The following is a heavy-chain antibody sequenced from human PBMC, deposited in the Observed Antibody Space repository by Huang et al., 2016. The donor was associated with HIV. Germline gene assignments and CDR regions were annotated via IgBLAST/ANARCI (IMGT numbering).Heavy chain of an antibody. CDR3: ARGFGINYNHEAFDV. D-gene: IGHD3-10*01. CDR2: MNPKSGNV. J-gene: IGHJ3*01. V-gene: IGHV1-8*01. CDR1: GYTFTNYD. Sequence: QIQLAQSGAEVKKPGASVKVSCKASGYTFTNYDINWVRQASGQGLGWVGWMNPKSGNVGYTKKFQGRVAILRNSSINTSYLEVTSLTSEDTAVYYCARGFGINYNHEAFDVWGQGTMVTVSS.